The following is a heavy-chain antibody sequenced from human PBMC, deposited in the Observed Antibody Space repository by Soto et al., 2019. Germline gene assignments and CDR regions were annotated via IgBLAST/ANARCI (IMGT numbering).Heavy chain of an antibody. CDR2: ISGSGDST. V-gene: IGHV3-23*01. Sequence: GSLRLSCAASGFTFGTFTMNWVRQAPGKGLEWVSAISGSGDSTYYADSVKGRLTISRDNSKNTVYLQVNSLRAEDTAVYYCAKGGGWLYYFDYWGQGTLVTV. CDR1: GFTFGTFT. CDR3: AKGGGWLYYFDY. J-gene: IGHJ4*02. D-gene: IGHD6-19*01.